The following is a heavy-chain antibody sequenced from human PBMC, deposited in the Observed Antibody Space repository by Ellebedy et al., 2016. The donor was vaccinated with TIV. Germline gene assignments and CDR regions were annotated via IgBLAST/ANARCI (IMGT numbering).Heavy chain of an antibody. Sequence: GGSLRLSXAASGFTFSSYSMNWVRQAPGKGLEWVSYISSSSSTIYYADSVKGRFTISRDNAKNSLYLQMNSLRAEDTAVYYCARDNWLRFRLAFDYWGQGTLVTVSS. CDR3: ARDNWLRFRLAFDY. CDR2: ISSSSSTI. V-gene: IGHV3-48*04. D-gene: IGHD5-12*01. CDR1: GFTFSSYS. J-gene: IGHJ4*02.